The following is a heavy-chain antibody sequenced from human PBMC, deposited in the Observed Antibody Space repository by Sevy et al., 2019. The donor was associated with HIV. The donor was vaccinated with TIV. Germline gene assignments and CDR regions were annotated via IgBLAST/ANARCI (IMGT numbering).Heavy chain of an antibody. CDR2: IYYTGST. CDR1: GGSISAYY. CDR3: ARAPPVRSGDDSLNWFDP. V-gene: IGHV4-59*01. J-gene: IGHJ5*02. D-gene: IGHD5-12*01. Sequence: SETLSLTCTVFGGSISAYYWSWIRQPPGKGLEYIGYIYYTGSTNYNPSLKSRVTISVDTSKNQFSLRLTPVTAAETAMYYCARAPPVRSGDDSLNWFDPWGQGTLVTVSS.